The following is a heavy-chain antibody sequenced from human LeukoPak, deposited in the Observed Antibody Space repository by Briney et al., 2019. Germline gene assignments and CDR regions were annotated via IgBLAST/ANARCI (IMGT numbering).Heavy chain of an antibody. CDR2: IWYDGSNK. Sequence: PGGSLRLSCAASGFTFSGYDMHWVRQAPGKGLEGGAVIWYDGSNKYYADSMKGRFTISRDNSKNTLYLQMNSLRAEDTAMYYCARVGYGSGSYSTGYWGQGTLVTVSS. J-gene: IGHJ4*02. D-gene: IGHD3-10*01. V-gene: IGHV3-33*01. CDR1: GFTFSGYD. CDR3: ARVGYGSGSYSTGY.